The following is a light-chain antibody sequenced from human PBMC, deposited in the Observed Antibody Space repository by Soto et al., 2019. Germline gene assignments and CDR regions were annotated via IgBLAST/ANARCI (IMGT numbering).Light chain of an antibody. CDR3: QQYQSYPWT. V-gene: IGKV1-5*01. Sequence: DIQMTQSPSTLSASVGDRVTITCRASQSISSWLAWYQQKPGKAPKLLIYDASSLESGVPSRFSGSGSGTEFTLTISSLQPDDFATYYCQQYQSYPWTFGQGTKVEIK. J-gene: IGKJ1*01. CDR2: DAS. CDR1: QSISSW.